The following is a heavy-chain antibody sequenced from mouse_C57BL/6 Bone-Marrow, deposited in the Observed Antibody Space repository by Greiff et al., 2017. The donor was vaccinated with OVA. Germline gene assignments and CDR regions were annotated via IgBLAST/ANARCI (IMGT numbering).Heavy chain of an antibody. CDR3: ARVRLYYFDY. CDR1: GFTFSSYA. D-gene: IGHD3-3*01. Sequence: EVQRVESGGGLVKPGGSLKLSCAASGFTFSSYAMSWVRQTPEKRLEWVATISDGGSYTYYPDNVQGRFTISRDNAKNNLYLQMSHLKSEDTAMYYCARVRLYYFDYWGQGTTLTVSS. CDR2: ISDGGSYT. J-gene: IGHJ2*01. V-gene: IGHV5-4*01.